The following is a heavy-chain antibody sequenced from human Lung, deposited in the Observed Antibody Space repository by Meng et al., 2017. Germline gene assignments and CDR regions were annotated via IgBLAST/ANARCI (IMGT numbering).Heavy chain of an antibody. CDR3: ARGDLGMSGYYYTVH. Sequence: QVQLVQSGSELKKPGASVKISCKASGYTFTTYAMNWVRQAPGQGPEWMGWINTDTRNPTYAQGFTGRFVFSLDTSVSTAYLQISSLMAEDTAIYYCARGDLGMSGYYYTVHWGQGTLVTVSS. J-gene: IGHJ4*02. V-gene: IGHV7-4-1*02. CDR2: INTDTRNP. D-gene: IGHD3-22*01. CDR1: GYTFTTYA.